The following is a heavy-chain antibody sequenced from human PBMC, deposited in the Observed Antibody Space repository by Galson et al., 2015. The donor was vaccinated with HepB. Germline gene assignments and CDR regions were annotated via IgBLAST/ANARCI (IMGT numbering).Heavy chain of an antibody. CDR2: ISAYNGNT. CDR1: GYTFTSYG. J-gene: IGHJ5*02. V-gene: IGHV1-18*01. CDR3: ARDRGCSSTSCYTVGWFDP. D-gene: IGHD2-2*02. Sequence: QSGAEMKKPGASVKVSCKASGYTFTSYGISWVRQAPGQGLEWMGWISAYNGNTNYAQKLQGRVTMTTDTSTSTAYMELRSLRSDDTAVYYCARDRGCSSTSCYTVGWFDPWGQGTLVTVSS.